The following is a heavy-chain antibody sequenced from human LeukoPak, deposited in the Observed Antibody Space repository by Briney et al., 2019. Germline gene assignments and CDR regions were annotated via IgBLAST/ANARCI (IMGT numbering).Heavy chain of an antibody. V-gene: IGHV3-49*03. CDR2: IRSKAYGGTT. CDR1: GFTFGDYA. D-gene: IGHD5-24*01. CDR3: SRGRRSPDS. J-gene: IGHJ5*01. Sequence: GGSLRLSCTNSGFTFGDYAMSWFRQTPGKGLEWVGFIRSKAYGGTTEYAASLKGRITISRDDSKTIAYLQMSSLKTEDTAVYYCSRGRRSPDSWGQGTLVTVSS.